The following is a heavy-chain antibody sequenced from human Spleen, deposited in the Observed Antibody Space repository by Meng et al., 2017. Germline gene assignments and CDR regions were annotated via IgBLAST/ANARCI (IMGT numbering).Heavy chain of an antibody. Sequence: LQWSGPDLVWPPQTLSLTCSAYVGAFGGYSWSWIRQPPGKGLEWIGEINHSGSTNYNPSLKSRVTISVDTSKNQCSLKLSSVTAADTAVYYCARLGYCSGGSCYRASSGYYAWGQGTLVTVSS. D-gene: IGHD2-15*01. CDR1: VGAFGGYS. CDR3: ARLGYCSGGSCYRASSGYYA. J-gene: IGHJ5*01. CDR2: INHSGST. V-gene: IGHV4-34*01.